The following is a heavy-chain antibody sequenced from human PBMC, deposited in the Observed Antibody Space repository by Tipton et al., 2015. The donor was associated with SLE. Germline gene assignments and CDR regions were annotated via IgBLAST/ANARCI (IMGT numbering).Heavy chain of an antibody. CDR2: VSYSGGT. Sequence: TLYLTCTVSGGSIGSHYWSWIRQPPGKGLEWIGYVSYSGGTSYSPSLKSRVTMSVDTSKNRISLRLTSVTAADTAVYYCARDEGSRLAFYYWGQGTPVTVPS. CDR3: ARDEGSRLAFYY. J-gene: IGHJ4*02. V-gene: IGHV4-59*11. D-gene: IGHD6-13*01. CDR1: GGSIGSHY.